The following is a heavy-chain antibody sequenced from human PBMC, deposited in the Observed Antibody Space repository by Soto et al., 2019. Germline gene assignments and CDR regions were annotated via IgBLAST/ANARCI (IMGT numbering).Heavy chain of an antibody. Sequence: GESLKISCKGSGYSFSNYLITWVRQMPVKGLEWMGTIDPSDSYTKYSPSFQGRVTMSTDKSKSTAYLQWSSLRASDSAMYYCARLLRDALSSIDAFDLWGQGTMVTFSS. D-gene: IGHD3-16*01. V-gene: IGHV5-10-1*01. CDR1: GYSFSNYL. J-gene: IGHJ3*01. CDR3: ARLLRDALSSIDAFDL. CDR2: IDPSDSYT.